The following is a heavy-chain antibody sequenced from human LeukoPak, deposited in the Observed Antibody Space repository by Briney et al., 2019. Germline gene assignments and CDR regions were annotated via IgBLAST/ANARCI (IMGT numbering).Heavy chain of an antibody. V-gene: IGHV1-2*02. CDR1: GYTFTGYY. D-gene: IGHD6-19*01. CDR3: ARDNAEWLGLLPGY. J-gene: IGHJ4*02. Sequence: ASVKVSCKASGYTFTGYYMHWVRQAPGQGLEWMGWINPNSGGTNYAQKFQGRVTMTRDASISTAYMELSRLRSDDTAVYYCARDNAEWLGLLPGYWGQGTLVTVSS. CDR2: INPNSGGT.